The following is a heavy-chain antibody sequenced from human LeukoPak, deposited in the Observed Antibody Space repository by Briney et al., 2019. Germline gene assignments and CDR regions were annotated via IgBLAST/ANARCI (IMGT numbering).Heavy chain of an antibody. V-gene: IGHV4-59*01. CDR1: GDSISTYY. J-gene: IGHJ5*02. Sequence: RASETLSLTCTVSGDSISTYYWNWIRQVPGKGLGWIGYVYYTGSTNYNPSLKSRVNILVDTSKNQFSLKLSSVTAADTAVYYCARVVKADWFDPWGQGTLVTVSS. D-gene: IGHD4-23*01. CDR2: VYYTGST. CDR3: ARVVKADWFDP.